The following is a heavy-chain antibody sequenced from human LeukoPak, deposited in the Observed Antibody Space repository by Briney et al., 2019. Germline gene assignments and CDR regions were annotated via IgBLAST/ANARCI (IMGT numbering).Heavy chain of an antibody. V-gene: IGHV3-53*01. Sequence: GGSLRLSCVASGFTFSNAWMSWVRQAPGKGLEWVSVIYSGGYTYYADSVKGRFTISRDNSKNTLYLQMNSLRAEDTAVYYCARAQWFGEPLDAFDIWGQGTMVTVSS. CDR2: IYSGGYT. J-gene: IGHJ3*02. D-gene: IGHD3-10*01. CDR3: ARAQWFGEPLDAFDI. CDR1: GFTFSNAW.